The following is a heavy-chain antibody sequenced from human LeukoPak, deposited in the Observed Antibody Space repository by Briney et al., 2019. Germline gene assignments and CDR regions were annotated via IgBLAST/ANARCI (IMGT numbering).Heavy chain of an antibody. V-gene: IGHV3-23*01. CDR1: GFTFSSYA. Sequence: GGSLRLSCVASGFTFSSYAMSWVRQAPGKGLEWVSTIGTGGDTYYTDSVKGRFTISRDNSKNTLSLQMSGLRADDTAVYYCAKNVPGRAIDYWGQGTLVTVSS. CDR2: IGTGGDT. J-gene: IGHJ4*02. CDR3: AKNVPGRAIDY. D-gene: IGHD2-15*01.